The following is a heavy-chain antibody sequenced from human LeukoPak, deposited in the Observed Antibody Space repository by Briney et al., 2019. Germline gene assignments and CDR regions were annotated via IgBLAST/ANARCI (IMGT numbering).Heavy chain of an antibody. J-gene: IGHJ4*01. CDR2: IHTSGST. V-gene: IGHV4-4*07. CDR3: AGRGLSTGWTFDY. Sequence: SETLSLTCSVSGGSISTYYWSWIRQPAGKGLEWIAQIHTSGSTNFNPSLKSRVSISMDAPNNQFSLMISSVTAADTAIYYCAGRGLSTGWTFDYWGHGTLVTVSS. D-gene: IGHD6-19*01. CDR1: GGSISTYY.